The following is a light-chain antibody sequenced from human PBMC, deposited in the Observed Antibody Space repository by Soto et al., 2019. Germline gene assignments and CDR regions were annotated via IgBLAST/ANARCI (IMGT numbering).Light chain of an antibody. CDR1: QTVSTY. Sequence: IVLTQSPATLSLSPGERATLSCRARQTVSTYLSWYQHKPGQAPRLLIYGAPNRATGIPARFSGSGSGTDFTLTISSLEPEDSAVYYCQQRYNWLTFGGGTKVDIK. CDR3: QQRYNWLT. J-gene: IGKJ4*01. CDR2: GAP. V-gene: IGKV3-11*01.